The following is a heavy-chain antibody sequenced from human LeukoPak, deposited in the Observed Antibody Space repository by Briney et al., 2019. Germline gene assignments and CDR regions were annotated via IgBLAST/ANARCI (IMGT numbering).Heavy chain of an antibody. V-gene: IGHV3-53*01. CDR2: FYSDGSI. J-gene: IGHJ6*02. D-gene: IGHD1-14*01. Sequence: SGGSRRLSCAASGLTVSRNYMGWVRQAPGKGLEWVSVFYSDGSIYVADSVKGRFTISKDTSKNTVYLQMNSLRVEDTAVYYCAREALTNSRHPYGMDVWGQGTTVTVSS. CDR3: AREALTNSRHPYGMDV. CDR1: GLTVSRNY.